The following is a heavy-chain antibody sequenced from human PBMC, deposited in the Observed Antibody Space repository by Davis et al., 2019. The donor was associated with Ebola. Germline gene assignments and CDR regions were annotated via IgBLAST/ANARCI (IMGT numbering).Heavy chain of an antibody. Sequence: GESLKISCAASGFTFSDYYMSWIRQAPGKGLEWVSYISSSGSTIYYADSVKGRFTISRDNAKNSLYLQMNSLRAEDTAVYYCARNFRGNPYYYYYGMDVWGQGTTVTVSS. J-gene: IGHJ6*02. D-gene: IGHD3-16*01. CDR3: ARNFRGNPYYYYYGMDV. CDR2: ISSSGSTI. V-gene: IGHV3-11*04. CDR1: GFTFSDYY.